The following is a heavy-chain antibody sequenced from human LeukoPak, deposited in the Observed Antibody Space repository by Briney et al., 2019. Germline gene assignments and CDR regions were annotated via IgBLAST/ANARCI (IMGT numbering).Heavy chain of an antibody. J-gene: IGHJ4*02. CDR2: ISGSGGST. V-gene: IGHV3-23*01. CDR1: GFTFSSYA. Sequence: PGGSLRLSCAASGFTFSSYAMSWVRQASGKGLEWVSAISGSGGSTYYADSVKGRFTISRDNSKNTLYLQMNSLRAEDTAVYYCAKGGLYYDSSGYLDYWGQGTLVTVSS. D-gene: IGHD3-22*01. CDR3: AKGGLYYDSSGYLDY.